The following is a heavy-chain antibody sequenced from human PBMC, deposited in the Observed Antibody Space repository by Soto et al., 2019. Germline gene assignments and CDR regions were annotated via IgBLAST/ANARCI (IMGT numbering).Heavy chain of an antibody. CDR1: GNTFASHG. V-gene: IGHV1-18*01. D-gene: IGHD3-10*01. Sequence: ASVKVSCKASGNTFASHGFSWVRQAPGQGLEWMGWISGFNGQTNYALKFQGRVTLTTDASTSTAYMELRSLRSDDTAVYFCARVDPRGVAVVRDYWGQGTLVTVYS. CDR3: ARVDPRGVAVVRDY. CDR2: ISGFNGQT. J-gene: IGHJ4*02.